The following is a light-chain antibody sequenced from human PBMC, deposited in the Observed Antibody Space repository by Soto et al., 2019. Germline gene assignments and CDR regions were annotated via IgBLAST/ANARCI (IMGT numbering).Light chain of an antibody. J-gene: IGKJ5*01. CDR3: RQFFSNPIT. V-gene: IGKV1-6*01. CDR1: QGVRDD. Sequence: IQMTQSPSSLSASVGDRVTITCRASQGVRDDVGWYQQKPGKAPKLLIYSASTLQSGVPSRFSGSGSGTDFTLTISSLQPEDYATFYCRQFFSNPITFGQGTRLEIK. CDR2: SAS.